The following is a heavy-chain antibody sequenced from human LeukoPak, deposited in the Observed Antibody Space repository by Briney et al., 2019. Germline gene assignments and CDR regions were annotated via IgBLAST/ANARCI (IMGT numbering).Heavy chain of an antibody. CDR2: ISSGSTYR. CDR1: GFTFNTYT. CDR3: ARDSERRDGFSLYFFDY. Sequence: GGSLRLSCTASGFTFNTYTMNWVLQDPGKGLEWLSSISSGSTYRYYADSVKGRFTISRDNAENSLFLQMDSLRAEDTALYYCARDSERRDGFSLYFFDYWGRGTLVTVSS. V-gene: IGHV3-21*01. J-gene: IGHJ4*02. D-gene: IGHD5-24*01.